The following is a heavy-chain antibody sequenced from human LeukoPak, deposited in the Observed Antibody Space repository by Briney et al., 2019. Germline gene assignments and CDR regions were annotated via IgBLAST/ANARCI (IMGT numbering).Heavy chain of an antibody. CDR2: INHSGST. V-gene: IGHV4-34*01. J-gene: IGHJ5*02. D-gene: IGHD6-19*01. CDR1: GGSFSGYY. CDR3: ARKEWLRPRIAVAGTGWFDP. Sequence: SETLSLTCAVYGGSFSGYYWSWIRQPPGKGLEWIGEINHSGSTNYNPSLKSRVTISVDTSKNQFSLKLSSVTAADTAVYYCARKEWLRPRIAVAGTGWFDPWGQGTLVTVSS.